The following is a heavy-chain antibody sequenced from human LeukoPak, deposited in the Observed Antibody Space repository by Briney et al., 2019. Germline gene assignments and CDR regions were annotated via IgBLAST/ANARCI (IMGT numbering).Heavy chain of an antibody. CDR1: GFTFSSYA. CDR3: AKSHYDFWSGMSYFDY. Sequence: GGSLRLSCAASGFTFSSYAMSWVRQAPGKRLEWVSAISGSGGSTYYADSVKGRFTISRDNSKNTLYLQMNSLRAEDTAVYYCAKSHYDFWSGMSYFDYWGQGTLVTVSS. CDR2: ISGSGGST. V-gene: IGHV3-23*01. J-gene: IGHJ4*02. D-gene: IGHD3-3*01.